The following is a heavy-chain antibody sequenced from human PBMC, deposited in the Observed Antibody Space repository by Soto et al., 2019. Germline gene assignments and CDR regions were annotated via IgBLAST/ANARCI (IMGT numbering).Heavy chain of an antibody. V-gene: IGHV1-24*01. Sequence: ASVKVSCKVSGYTLTELSMHWVRQAPGKGLEWMGGFDPEDGETIYAQKFQGRVTMTEDTSTDTAYMELSSVTAADTAVYYCARSNSGYYYGRFYYFDYWGQGTLVTVSS. D-gene: IGHD3-22*01. CDR1: GYTLTELS. J-gene: IGHJ4*02. CDR2: FDPEDGET. CDR3: ARSNSGYYYGRFYYFDY.